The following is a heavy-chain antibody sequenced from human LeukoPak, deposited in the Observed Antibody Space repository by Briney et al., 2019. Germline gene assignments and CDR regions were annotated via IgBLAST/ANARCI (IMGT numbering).Heavy chain of an antibody. J-gene: IGHJ1*01. CDR1: GFTFRTYW. V-gene: IGHV3-7*01. Sequence: GGSLRLSCAASGFTFRTYWMGWVRQAPGKALEWVANINQDGSEKYYLDSVKGRFTISRDNAKNSLYLQMNSLRAEDTAVCYCARELVVGPAEYFQHWGQGTLVTVSS. D-gene: IGHD2-8*02. CDR2: INQDGSEK. CDR3: ARELVVGPAEYFQH.